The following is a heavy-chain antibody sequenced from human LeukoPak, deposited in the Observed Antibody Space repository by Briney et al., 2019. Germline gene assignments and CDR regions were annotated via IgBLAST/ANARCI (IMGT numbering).Heavy chain of an antibody. V-gene: IGHV3-9*01. CDR2: ISWNSGSI. CDR3: AKDTSGDSGYDSLMDV. CDR1: GFTFDDYA. D-gene: IGHD5-12*01. Sequence: PGRSLRLSCAASGFTFDDYAMHWVRQAPGRGLEWVSGISWNSGSIGYADSVKGRFTISRDNAKNSLYLQMDSLRAEDTALYYCAKDTSGDSGYDSLMDVWGKGTTVTISS. J-gene: IGHJ6*04.